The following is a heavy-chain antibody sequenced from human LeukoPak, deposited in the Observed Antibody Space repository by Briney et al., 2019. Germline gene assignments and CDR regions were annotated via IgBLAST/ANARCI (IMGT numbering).Heavy chain of an antibody. CDR2: IYTSGST. V-gene: IGHV4-61*02. D-gene: IGHD6-19*01. Sequence: SQTLSLTCTVSGGSISSGSYYWSWIRQPAGMGLVWIGRIYTSGSTNYNPSLKSRVTISVDTSKNQFSLKLSSVTAADTAVYYCARDPLGIAVAGSFYYYYYGMDVWGQGTTVTVSS. J-gene: IGHJ6*02. CDR1: GGSISSGSYY. CDR3: ARDPLGIAVAGSFYYYYYGMDV.